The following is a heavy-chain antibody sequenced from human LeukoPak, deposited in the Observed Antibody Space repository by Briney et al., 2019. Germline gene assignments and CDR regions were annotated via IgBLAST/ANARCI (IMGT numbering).Heavy chain of an antibody. J-gene: IGHJ3*02. D-gene: IGHD3-16*01. V-gene: IGHV3-74*01. CDR1: GFTFNSYW. CDR2: INSDVSNT. Sequence: GGSLRLSCAASGFTFNSYWIHWVRQAPGKGLVRVSRINSDVSNTIYADSVKGRFTISRDNAKNTVYLQTNSLRAEDTAVYYCARQGRYGPDIWGQGTMVTVSS. CDR3: ARQGRYGPDI.